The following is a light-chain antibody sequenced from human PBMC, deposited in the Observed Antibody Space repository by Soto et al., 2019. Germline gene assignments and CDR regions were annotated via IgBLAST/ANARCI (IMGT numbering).Light chain of an antibody. CDR2: VAS. CDR1: QSVSSY. CDR3: QQRSNWPPLT. J-gene: IGKJ4*01. V-gene: IGKV3-11*01. Sequence: EIVLTQSPATLSLSPGERATLSCRASQSVSSYLAWYQQKPGQAPRLLIYVASNRATGIPARFSGSGSGTDFTLTISSLEPEDVAVYYCQQRSNWPPLTFGGGTKVEIK.